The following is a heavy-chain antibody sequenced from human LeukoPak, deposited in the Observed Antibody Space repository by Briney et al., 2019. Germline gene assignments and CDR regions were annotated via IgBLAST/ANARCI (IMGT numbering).Heavy chain of an antibody. CDR2: IRQDGSEK. CDR3: AKDRSSIAALLFDY. J-gene: IGHJ4*02. D-gene: IGHD6-6*01. V-gene: IGHV3-7*03. Sequence: GGSLRLSCAASGISRSSYWMSWVRQAPGQGLEWVANIRQDGSEKYYGDSVKGRFTMSRDNAKNTLYLQMNSLRAEDTAVYYCAKDRSSIAALLFDYWGQGTLVTVSS. CDR1: GISRSSYW.